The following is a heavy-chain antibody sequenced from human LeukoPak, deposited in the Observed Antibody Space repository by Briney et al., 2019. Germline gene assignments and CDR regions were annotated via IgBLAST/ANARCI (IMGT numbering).Heavy chain of an antibody. Sequence: GGSLRLSCAASGFTFSSYEMNWVRQAPGKGLEWVSYISSSGNTIYYADSVKGRFTISRDNAKNSLYLQMNSLRAEDTAVYYCARSPTYDSSGFNWGQGTLVTVSS. D-gene: IGHD3-22*01. CDR2: ISSSGNTI. CDR3: ARSPTYDSSGFN. V-gene: IGHV3-48*03. CDR1: GFTFSSYE. J-gene: IGHJ4*02.